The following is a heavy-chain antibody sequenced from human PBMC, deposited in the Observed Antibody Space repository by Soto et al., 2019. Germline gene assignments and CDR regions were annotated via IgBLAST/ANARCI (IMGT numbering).Heavy chain of an antibody. CDR2: IYYIGTT. J-gene: IGHJ4*02. CDR3: AREEKQLSRYGGDFDY. V-gene: IGHV4-61*01. D-gene: IGHD3-16*01. CDR1: DGSVNSGNYY. Sequence: SETLSLTCSVSDGSVNSGNYYWSWIRQPPGKGLEWIGHIYYIGTTNYNPSLKSRVTISVDTSKNQFSLKVTSVTAADTAVYFCAREEKQLSRYGGDFDYWGQGILVTVSS.